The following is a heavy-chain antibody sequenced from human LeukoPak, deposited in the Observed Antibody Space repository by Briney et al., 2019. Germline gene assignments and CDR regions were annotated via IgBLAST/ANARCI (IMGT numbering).Heavy chain of an antibody. D-gene: IGHD3-22*01. CDR2: IGSSGGGI. J-gene: IGHJ4*02. Sequence: GGSLRLSCAASGFTFSTYTMYWVRHPPGKGLEWVSIIGSSGGGIHYADSVKGRFTISRDNSKNTLYLQMNSLRAEDTAVYYCARDPEENYDSPKYDYWGQGTLVTVSS. CDR3: ARDPEENYDSPKYDY. CDR1: GFTFSTYT. V-gene: IGHV3-23*01.